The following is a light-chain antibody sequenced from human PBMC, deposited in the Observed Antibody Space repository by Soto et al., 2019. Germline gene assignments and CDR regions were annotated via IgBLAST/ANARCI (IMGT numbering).Light chain of an antibody. Sequence: QSALTQPASVSGSPGQSITISCTGTSSDVGGYDYVSWYQLHPGKAPKLMVFEVNNRPSGVSYRFSGSKSGNKASLTISGPQAEDEADYFCSSYSISTAYLFGTGTKLTVL. V-gene: IGLV2-14*01. CDR3: SSYSISTAYL. CDR1: SSDVGGYDY. J-gene: IGLJ1*01. CDR2: EVN.